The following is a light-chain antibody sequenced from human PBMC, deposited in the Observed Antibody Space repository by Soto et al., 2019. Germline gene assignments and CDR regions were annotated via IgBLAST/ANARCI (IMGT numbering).Light chain of an antibody. CDR3: SSYATIKTVV. CDR1: SSDVGGYNY. Sequence: QSVLTQPPSASGSPGQSVTISCTGTSSDVGGYNYVSWYQQHPGKAPKVIIYEVSKRPSGVPDRFSGSKSGSTASLTVSGLQAEDEADYYCSSYATIKTVVFGGGTKVTVL. V-gene: IGLV2-8*01. CDR2: EVS. J-gene: IGLJ2*01.